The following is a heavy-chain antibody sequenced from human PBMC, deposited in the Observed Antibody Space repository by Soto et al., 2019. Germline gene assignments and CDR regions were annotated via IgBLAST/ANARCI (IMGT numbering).Heavy chain of an antibody. CDR1: GFTFSEYS. J-gene: IGHJ4*02. CDR3: ATLVVRGISTGWPH. Sequence: GGSLRLSCTASGFTFSEYSMSWVRQAPGKGLEWVSSITHSGTYVYYADSVKGRFTISRDSASNSLFLQMSSLRAEDTALYYCATLVVRGISTGWPHWGQGTLVTVSS. CDR2: ITHSGTYV. V-gene: IGHV3-21*01. D-gene: IGHD6-19*01.